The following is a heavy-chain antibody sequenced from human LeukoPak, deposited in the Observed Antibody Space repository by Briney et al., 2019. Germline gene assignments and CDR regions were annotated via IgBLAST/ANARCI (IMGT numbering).Heavy chain of an antibody. CDR3: AKAGRSGYYFDY. Sequence: GGSLRLSCAASGLTVSSNYMRWVRQAPGKGLGWVSVIYSGGSTYYADSVKGRFTISRDNSKDTLYLQLNSLRAEDTAVYYCAKAGRSGYYFDYWGQGTLVTVSS. CDR1: GLTVSSNY. D-gene: IGHD3-22*01. J-gene: IGHJ4*02. CDR2: IYSGGST. V-gene: IGHV3-53*01.